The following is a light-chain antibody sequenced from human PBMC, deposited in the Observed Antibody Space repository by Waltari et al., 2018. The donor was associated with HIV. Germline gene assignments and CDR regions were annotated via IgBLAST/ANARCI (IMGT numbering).Light chain of an antibody. CDR2: GAS. CDR3: QQYKDHDEWLS. CDR1: RSVSTN. Sequence: TQSPATLSVSPGESASRSCRASRSVSTNFAWYQQRPGQAPTLLISGASTRAKVVPARFSGRGSGTDFTLTISSLQSEDFAVYYGQQYKDHDEWLSFGGGTKVEIK. J-gene: IGKJ4*01. V-gene: IGKV3-15*01.